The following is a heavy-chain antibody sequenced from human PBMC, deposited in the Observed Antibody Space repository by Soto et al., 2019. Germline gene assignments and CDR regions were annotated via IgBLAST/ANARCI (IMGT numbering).Heavy chain of an antibody. CDR1: GGSFSGYY. CDR3: ATPRKNFYYYGMDV. CDR2: IHHSGST. J-gene: IGHJ6*02. V-gene: IGHV4-34*01. Sequence: SETLSLTCAVYGGSFSGYYGTWIRQPPGKGLEWIGEIHHSGSTNYNPSLKSRVSISVDMSNNQFSLRLSSVTAADTAVYYCATPRKNFYYYGMDVWGQGTTVTVS.